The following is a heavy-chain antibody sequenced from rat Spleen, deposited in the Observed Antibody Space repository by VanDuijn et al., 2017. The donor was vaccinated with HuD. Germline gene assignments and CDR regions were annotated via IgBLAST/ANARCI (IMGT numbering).Heavy chain of an antibody. V-gene: IGHV5S14*01. CDR3: TRQRGDGSYHGGLDY. J-gene: IGHJ2*01. CDR2: ISTGGDDT. Sequence: EVQLVESGGGLVQPGRSLKLSCVASGFTFSHYGMAWVRQTPTKGLEWVASISTGGDDTYNRDSVKGRFTISRDDAKNTQYLQMDSLRSEDTAIYYCTRQRGDGSYHGGLDYWGQGVMVTVSS. CDR1: GFTFSHYG. D-gene: IGHD1-12*01.